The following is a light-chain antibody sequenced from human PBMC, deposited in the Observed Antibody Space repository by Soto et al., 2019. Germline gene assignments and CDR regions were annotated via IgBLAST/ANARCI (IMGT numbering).Light chain of an antibody. CDR2: GAS. V-gene: IGKV3-20*01. CDR1: QSVSSSY. Sequence: MMFTRSPGTRSLSKGEGATLSFRASQSVSSSYLAWYQQKPGQAPRLLIYGASSRATGIPDRFSGSGSGTDFTLTISRLETEDFAVYYCQQYGSSETFGQGTKVEI. J-gene: IGKJ1*01. CDR3: QQYGSSET.